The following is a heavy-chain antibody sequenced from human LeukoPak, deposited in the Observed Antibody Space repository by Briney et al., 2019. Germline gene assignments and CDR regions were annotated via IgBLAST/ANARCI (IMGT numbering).Heavy chain of an antibody. Sequence: GGSLRLSCAASGFTVSSNYMSWVRQAPGKGLEWVSVIYSGGSTYYADSVKGRFTISRDNSKNTLYLQMNSLRAEDTAVYYCARERSRSWTRTSYYFDYWGQGTLVTVSS. CDR1: GFTVSSNY. J-gene: IGHJ4*02. D-gene: IGHD6-13*01. CDR2: IYSGGST. V-gene: IGHV3-53*01. CDR3: ARERSRSWTRTSYYFDY.